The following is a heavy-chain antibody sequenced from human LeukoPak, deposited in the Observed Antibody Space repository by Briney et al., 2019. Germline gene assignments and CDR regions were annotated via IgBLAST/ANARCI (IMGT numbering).Heavy chain of an antibody. CDR1: GFNFNISA. V-gene: IGHV3-23*01. D-gene: IGHD1-1*01. CDR3: VKDPPMGRIMPTGHFDS. Sequence: GGSLRLSCSASGFNFNISAMSWVRQAPGRGLEWVSAITASGLSPYYTDSVKGRFTISRDNSKNMLYLQMNSLRADDTAKYYCVKDPPMGRIMPTGHFDSWGQGTLVAVSS. J-gene: IGHJ4*02. CDR2: ITASGLSP.